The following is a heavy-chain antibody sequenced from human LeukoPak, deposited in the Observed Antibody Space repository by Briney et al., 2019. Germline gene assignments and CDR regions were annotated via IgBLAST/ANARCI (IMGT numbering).Heavy chain of an antibody. Sequence: GGSLRLSCAASGFTVSSSYMSWVRQAPGKGLEWVSIIYSGGSTYYADSVKGRFTTSRDNFKNTLYLQMNSLRAEDTAVYYCTRGGHYSDSSGYYYAFDYWGQGTLVTVSS. CDR1: GFTVSSSY. CDR3: TRGGHYSDSSGYYYAFDY. V-gene: IGHV3-66*01. J-gene: IGHJ4*02. CDR2: IYSGGST. D-gene: IGHD3-22*01.